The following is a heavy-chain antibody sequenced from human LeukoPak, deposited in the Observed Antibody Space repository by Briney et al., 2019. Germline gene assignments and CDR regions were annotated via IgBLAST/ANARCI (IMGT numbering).Heavy chain of an antibody. J-gene: IGHJ4*02. CDR1: GGTFSKYT. CDR3: ARDGEYYDSRGSYFDS. V-gene: IGHV1-69*13. D-gene: IGHD3-22*01. CDR2: ITPLFGTG. Sequence: ASVKVSCKASGGTFSKYTISWVRQRPGQGLEWMGGITPLFGTGNYAQKFQGRVTITADESASTAYMELSSLRSEDTAVYYCARDGEYYDSRGSYFDSWGQGTLVTVSS.